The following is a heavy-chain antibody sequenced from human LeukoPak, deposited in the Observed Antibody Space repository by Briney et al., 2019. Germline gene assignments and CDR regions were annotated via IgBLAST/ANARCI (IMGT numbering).Heavy chain of an antibody. V-gene: IGHV1-3*01. D-gene: IGHD5-24*01. CDR3: AIRDCHTDH. CDR2: INPANGYT. CDR1: GYTFTNYA. J-gene: IGHJ4*02. Sequence: ASVKVSCKTSGYTFTNYAMHWVRQAPGQTIEWLAWINPANGYTRYSQHFQDRVTVSSDTSADTAYMELSSLRSDAKAVYCCAIRDCHTDHWGQGTLVTVSS.